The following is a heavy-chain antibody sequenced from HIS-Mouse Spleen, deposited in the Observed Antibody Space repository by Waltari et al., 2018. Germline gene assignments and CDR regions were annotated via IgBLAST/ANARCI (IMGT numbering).Heavy chain of an antibody. V-gene: IGHV3-30*18. CDR3: AKEMGYKFVSGWYAEYFQH. J-gene: IGHJ1*01. CDR2: ISYDGSNK. D-gene: IGHD6-19*01. Sequence: QVQLVESGGGVVQPGRSLRLSCAASGFTFSSYGMHWVRQAPGKGLEWVAVISYDGSNKYYADSVKGRFTISRDNSKNTLYLQMNSLRAEDTAVYYCAKEMGYKFVSGWYAEYFQHWGQGTLVTVSS. CDR1: GFTFSSYG.